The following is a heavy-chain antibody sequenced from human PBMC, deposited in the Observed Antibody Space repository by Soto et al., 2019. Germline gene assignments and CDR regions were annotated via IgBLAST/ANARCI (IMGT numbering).Heavy chain of an antibody. CDR2: IIPIRGIA. CDR3: ARQNVGGTYYDYIWGSYRPDY. V-gene: IGHV1-69*02. J-gene: IGHJ4*02. Sequence: QVQLVQSGAEVKKPGSSVKVSCKASGGTFNSYTIIWVRQAPGQGLEWMGRIIPIRGIANNAQKFQGRVTITADKSTNTGYMELGSLRSEDTAVYYCARQNVGGTYYDYIWGSYRPDYWGQGTLVTVSS. CDR1: GGTFNSYT. D-gene: IGHD3-16*02.